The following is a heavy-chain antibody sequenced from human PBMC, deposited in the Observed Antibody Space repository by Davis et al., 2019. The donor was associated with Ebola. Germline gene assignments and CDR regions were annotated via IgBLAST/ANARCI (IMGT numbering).Heavy chain of an antibody. Sequence: PGGSLRLSCAASGFTFSTYNMDWVRQAPGKGLEWVSSISSSSSYIYYADSVKGRFTISRDNAKNSLYLQMNSLRAEDTAVYYCARDHSSSWYSPLDYWGQGTLVTVSS. D-gene: IGHD6-13*01. J-gene: IGHJ4*02. CDR3: ARDHSSSWYSPLDY. CDR1: GFTFSTYN. V-gene: IGHV3-21*01. CDR2: ISSSSSYI.